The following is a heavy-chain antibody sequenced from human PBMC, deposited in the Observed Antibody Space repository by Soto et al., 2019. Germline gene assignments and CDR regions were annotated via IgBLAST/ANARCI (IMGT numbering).Heavy chain of an antibody. Sequence: GGSLRLSCVASGFTFSNYGMHWVRQAPGKGLEWVALIWYDGNNKYYADSMKGRFTISRDNAKNSLYLEMNSLRAEDTAVYYCARESEDLTSNFDYWGQGTLVTVSS. J-gene: IGHJ4*02. CDR3: ARESEDLTSNFDY. CDR2: IWYDGNNK. V-gene: IGHV3-33*01. CDR1: GFTFSNYG.